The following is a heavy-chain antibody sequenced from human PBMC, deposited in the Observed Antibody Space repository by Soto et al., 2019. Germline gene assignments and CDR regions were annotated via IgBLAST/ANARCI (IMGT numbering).Heavy chain of an antibody. J-gene: IGHJ4*02. D-gene: IGHD5-18*01. Sequence: GGSLRLSCAASGFTVSSNYMSWVRQAPGKGLQWVSVIYSSGSTYYADSVKGRFTISRDNSKNTLYLQMNSLRVEDTAVYYCARENSYPYFDYWGQGTLVTVSS. CDR1: GFTVSSNY. CDR2: IYSSGST. V-gene: IGHV3-53*01. CDR3: ARENSYPYFDY.